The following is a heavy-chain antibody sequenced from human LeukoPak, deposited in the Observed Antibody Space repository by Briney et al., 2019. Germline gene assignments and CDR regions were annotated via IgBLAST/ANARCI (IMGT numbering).Heavy chain of an antibody. Sequence: SVKVSCKASGGTFGSYAISWVRQAPGQGLEWMGGIIPIFGTANYAQKFQGRVTITADESTSTAYMELSSLRSEDTAVYYCARCMADCSSTSCYDYYYYYMDVWGKGTTVTVSS. V-gene: IGHV1-69*13. CDR1: GGTFGSYA. CDR3: ARCMADCSSTSCYDYYYYYMDV. CDR2: IIPIFGTA. D-gene: IGHD2-2*01. J-gene: IGHJ6*03.